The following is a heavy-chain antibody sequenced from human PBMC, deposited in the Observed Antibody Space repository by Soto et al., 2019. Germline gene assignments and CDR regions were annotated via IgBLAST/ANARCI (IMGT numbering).Heavy chain of an antibody. D-gene: IGHD2-21*02. Sequence: QVQLVQSGAEVKKPGSSVKVSCKASGGNFSSYAISWVRQAPGQGLEWMGGIIPIFGTANYAQKFQGRVTITADESTSSAYLELGSLGSEDTAVYYCARAYCGGDCSRTPLDYWGQGTLVTVSS. CDR2: IIPIFGTA. CDR1: GGNFSSYA. J-gene: IGHJ4*02. CDR3: ARAYCGGDCSRTPLDY. V-gene: IGHV1-69*01.